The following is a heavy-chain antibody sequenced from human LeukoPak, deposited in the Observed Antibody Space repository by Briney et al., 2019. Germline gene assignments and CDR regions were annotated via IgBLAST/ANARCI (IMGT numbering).Heavy chain of an antibody. V-gene: IGHV4-34*01. CDR1: GGSFSGYY. J-gene: IGHJ4*02. D-gene: IGHD3-22*01. Sequence: PSETLSLTCAVYGGSFSGYYWSWIRQPPGKGLEWIGEINHSGSTNYNPSLKSRVTISVDTSKNQFSLKLSSVTAADTAVYYCVGGVGYYYDSSGYYPFDYWGQGTLVTVSS. CDR2: INHSGST. CDR3: VGGVGYYYDSSGYYPFDY.